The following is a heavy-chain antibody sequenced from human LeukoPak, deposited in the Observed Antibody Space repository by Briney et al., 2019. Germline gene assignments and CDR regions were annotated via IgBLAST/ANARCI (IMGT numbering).Heavy chain of an antibody. V-gene: IGHV1-18*01. CDR1: GYTFTSYG. J-gene: IGHJ4*02. Sequence: ASVKVSCKASGYTFTSYGISWVRQAPGQGLEWMGWISAYNSNTNYAQKLQGRVTMTTDTSTSTAYMELRSLRSDDTAVYYCARGYYDSSGYYPLPFDYWGQGTLVTVSS. CDR3: ARGYYDSSGYYPLPFDY. D-gene: IGHD3-22*01. CDR2: ISAYNSNT.